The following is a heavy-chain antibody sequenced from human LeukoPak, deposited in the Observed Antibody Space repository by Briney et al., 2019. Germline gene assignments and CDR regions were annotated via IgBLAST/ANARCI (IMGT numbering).Heavy chain of an antibody. J-gene: IGHJ4*02. V-gene: IGHV3-48*03. CDR2: ISSSSSGSTI. D-gene: IGHD3-10*02. CDR3: ARDQYSYVWGD. Sequence: GGSLRLSCAASGFTFNSYEMYWVRQAPGKGLEWVSYISSSSSGSTISYADSVKGRFTISRDIAKNSLYLQMNSLRAEDTAVYYCARDQYSYVWGDWGQGTLVTVST. CDR1: GFTFNSYE.